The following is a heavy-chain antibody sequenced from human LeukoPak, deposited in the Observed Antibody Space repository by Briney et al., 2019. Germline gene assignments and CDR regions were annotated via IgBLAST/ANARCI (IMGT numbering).Heavy chain of an antibody. CDR3: ASTAQDYDFWSAEKGWFDP. V-gene: IGHV1-69*05. D-gene: IGHD3-3*01. J-gene: IGHJ5*02. Sequence: ASVKVSCKASGGTFSSYAISWVRQAPGQGLEWMGGIIPIFGTANYAQKFQGRVTITTDESTSTAYMELSSLRSEDTAVYYCASTAQDYDFWSAEKGWFDPWGQGTLVTVSS. CDR1: GGTFSSYA. CDR2: IIPIFGTA.